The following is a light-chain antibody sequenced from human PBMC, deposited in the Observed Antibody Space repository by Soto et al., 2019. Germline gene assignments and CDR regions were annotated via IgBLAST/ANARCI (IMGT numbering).Light chain of an antibody. CDR3: SSFTSSMTNV. CDR2: GNS. J-gene: IGLJ1*01. Sequence: QSVLTQPPSVSGAPGQRVTISCTGSSSNIGAGYDVHWYQQLPGTAPKLLIYGNSNRPSGVPDRFSGSKSGTSASLAITGLQAADEADYFCSSFTSSMTNVFGSGTKLTVL. CDR1: SSNIGAGYD. V-gene: IGLV1-40*01.